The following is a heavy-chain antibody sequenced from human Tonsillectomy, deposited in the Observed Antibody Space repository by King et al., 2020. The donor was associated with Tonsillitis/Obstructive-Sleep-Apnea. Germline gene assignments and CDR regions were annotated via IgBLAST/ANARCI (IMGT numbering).Heavy chain of an antibody. V-gene: IGHV1-18*01. J-gene: IGHJ4*02. CDR1: GYTFTSYG. CDR3: AIDNAGTTYPYDY. CDR2: ISPYNGNT. D-gene: IGHD1-1*01. Sequence: QLVQSGAEVKKPGASVKVSCKSSGYTFTSYGISWVRQAPGQGLDCMGWISPYNGNTNYVQKLQGRFTMTTDTSTSTAYMGLRSLGSDDTAVYYCAIDNAGTTYPYDYWGQGTLVTVSS.